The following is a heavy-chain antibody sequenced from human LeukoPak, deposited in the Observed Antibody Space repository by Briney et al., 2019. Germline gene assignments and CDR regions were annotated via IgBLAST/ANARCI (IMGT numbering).Heavy chain of an antibody. CDR2: ISAYNGNT. J-gene: IGHJ4*02. Sequence: ASVKVSCKASGYTFTSYGITWVRQAPGQGLEWMGWISAYNGNTNYAQKLQGRVTMTTDTSTSTAYMELSRLRSDDTAVYYCARTSLQYYFDYWGQGTLVTVSS. CDR1: GYTFTSYG. CDR3: ARTSLQYYFDY. V-gene: IGHV1-18*01.